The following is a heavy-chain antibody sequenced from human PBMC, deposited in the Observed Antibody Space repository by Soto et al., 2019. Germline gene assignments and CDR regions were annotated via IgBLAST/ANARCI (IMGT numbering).Heavy chain of an antibody. D-gene: IGHD2-15*01. V-gene: IGHV3-33*01. CDR1: GFTFSSYG. CDR3: ASEYCSGGSCYYYGMDV. CDR2: IWYDGSNK. Sequence: QVQLVESGGGVVQPGRSLRLSCAASGFTFSSYGMHWVRQAPCKGLDCVAVIWYDGSNKYYADSVKGRFTISRDNSKNTLYLQMNSLRAEDTAVYYCASEYCSGGSCYYYGMDVWGQGTTVTVSS. J-gene: IGHJ6*02.